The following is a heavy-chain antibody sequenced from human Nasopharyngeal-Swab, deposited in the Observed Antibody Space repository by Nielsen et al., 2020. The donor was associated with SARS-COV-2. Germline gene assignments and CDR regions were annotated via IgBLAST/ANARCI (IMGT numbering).Heavy chain of an antibody. Sequence: GESLKTSCKASGYSFTSNWTGWGRQMPGKGLEWMGIIYPGDSDTRYSPSFQGQVTISADKSISTAYLQWSSLKASDTAMYYCASYYGSGNDGMDVWGQGTTVTVSS. CDR2: IYPGDSDT. CDR3: ASYYGSGNDGMDV. CDR1: GYSFTSNW. J-gene: IGHJ6*02. V-gene: IGHV5-51*01. D-gene: IGHD3-10*01.